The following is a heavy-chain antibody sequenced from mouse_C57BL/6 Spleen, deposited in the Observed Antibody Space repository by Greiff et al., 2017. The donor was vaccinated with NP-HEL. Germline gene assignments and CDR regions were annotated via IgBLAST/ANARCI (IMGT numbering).Heavy chain of an antibody. CDR1: GYTFTSYW. Sequence: QVQLQQSGAELAKPGASVKLSCKASGYTFTSYWMHWVKQRPGQGLEWIGYINPSSGYTKYNQKFKDKATLTANKSSSTAYMQLSSLTYEDSAFYYCASYGSSHYFDYWGQGTTLTVSS. V-gene: IGHV1-7*01. CDR2: INPSSGYT. J-gene: IGHJ2*01. CDR3: ASYGSSHYFDY. D-gene: IGHD1-1*01.